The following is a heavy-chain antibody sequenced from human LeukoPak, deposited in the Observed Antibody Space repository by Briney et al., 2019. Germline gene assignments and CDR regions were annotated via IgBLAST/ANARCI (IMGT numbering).Heavy chain of an antibody. D-gene: IGHD1-26*01. CDR1: GGSISSYY. CDR3: ARVKAGATPLRYYYYMDV. J-gene: IGHJ6*03. Sequence: PSETLSLTCTVSGGSISSYYWSWIRQPPGKGLEWIGYIYYSGSTNYNPSLKSRVTISVDTSKNQFSLKLSSVTAADTAVYYCARVKAGATPLRYYYYMDVWGKGTTVTISS. CDR2: IYYSGST. V-gene: IGHV4-59*01.